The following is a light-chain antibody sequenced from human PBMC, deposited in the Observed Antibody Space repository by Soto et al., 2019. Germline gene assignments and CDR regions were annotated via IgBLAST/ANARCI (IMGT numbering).Light chain of an antibody. J-gene: IGKJ1*01. V-gene: IGKV2D-29*01. CDR1: QSLLHSYGKTY. Sequence: DIVVTQTPLSLSATAGQPASISCKSSQSLLHSYGKTYLYWFLPTPGQPPQLLISEVSNRFSGVPHRFSGSKSGTDFTLEISRVEAEDVGVYYCNQSTRTPWTFGQGTKVDIK. CDR2: EVS. CDR3: NQSTRTPWT.